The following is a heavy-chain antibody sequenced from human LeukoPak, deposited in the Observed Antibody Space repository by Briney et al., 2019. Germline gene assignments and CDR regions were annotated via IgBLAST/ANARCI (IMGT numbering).Heavy chain of an antibody. Sequence: PGGSLRLSCAVSGFTVSRNYMSWVRQAPGKGLEWVGRIKSKTDGGTTDYGAPVKGRFIISRDDSKNTLYLQMNGLKIEDTAVYYCITDPGEWEPIWGQGTTVTVSS. V-gene: IGHV3-15*01. D-gene: IGHD1-26*01. CDR1: GFTVSRNY. CDR3: ITDPGEWEPI. J-gene: IGHJ3*02. CDR2: IKSKTDGGTT.